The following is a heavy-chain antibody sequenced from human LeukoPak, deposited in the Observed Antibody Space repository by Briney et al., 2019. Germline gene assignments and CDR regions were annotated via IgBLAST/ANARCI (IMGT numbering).Heavy chain of an antibody. Sequence: GRSLRLSCTASGFTFGDFAMSWVRQAPGKGLEWIGFIRRKAYGGTTLYAAAVKGRFTISRDDSKNTLYLQMNSLKTEDTAVYYCTTDGVGVEGATYDNWGQGTLVSVSS. CDR1: GFTFGDFA. CDR2: IRRKAYGGTT. D-gene: IGHD1-26*01. J-gene: IGHJ4*02. V-gene: IGHV3-49*04. CDR3: TTDGVGVEGATYDN.